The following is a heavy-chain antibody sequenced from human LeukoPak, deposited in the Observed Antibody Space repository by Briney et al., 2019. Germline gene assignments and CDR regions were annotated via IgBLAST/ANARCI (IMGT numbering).Heavy chain of an antibody. Sequence: PSETLSLTCTVSGASISSYYWSWIRQPAGKGLEWIGRIYSSESSESTNSNPSLKSRVTMSLDKSKKQFSLKLSSVTAADTAVYYCARHGGFVFSYYYMDVWGKGTTVTVSS. CDR3: ARHGGFVFSYYYMDV. CDR2: IYSSESSEST. V-gene: IGHV4-4*07. J-gene: IGHJ6*03. D-gene: IGHD2-15*01. CDR1: GASISSYY.